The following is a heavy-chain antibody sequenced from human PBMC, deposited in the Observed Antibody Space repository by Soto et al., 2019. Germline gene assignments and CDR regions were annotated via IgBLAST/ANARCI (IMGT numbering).Heavy chain of an antibody. D-gene: IGHD3-9*01. Sequence: EVQLVESGGGLVKPGGSLRLSCAASGFTFSSYSMNWVRQAPGKGLEWVSPISSSSSYIYYADSVKGRFTISRDNAKNSLYLQMNSLRAEDTAVYYCARGHYDILTDGYYYYGMDVWGQGTTVTVSS. J-gene: IGHJ6*02. CDR2: ISSSSSYI. CDR3: ARGHYDILTDGYYYYGMDV. V-gene: IGHV3-21*01. CDR1: GFTFSSYS.